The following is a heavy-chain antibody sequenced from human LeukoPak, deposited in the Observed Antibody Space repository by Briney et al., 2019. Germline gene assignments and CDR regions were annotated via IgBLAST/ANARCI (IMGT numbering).Heavy chain of an antibody. CDR1: GFTFSSYS. J-gene: IGHJ4*02. CDR3: ASVSSWYLQEDY. CDR2: ISSSSSYI. V-gene: IGHV3-21*01. D-gene: IGHD6-13*01. Sequence: GGSLRLSCAVSGFTFSSYSMNWVRQAPGKGLEWVSSISSSSSYIYYADSVKGRFTISRDNAKNSLYLQMNSLRAEDTAVYYCASVSSWYLQEDYWGQGTLVTVSS.